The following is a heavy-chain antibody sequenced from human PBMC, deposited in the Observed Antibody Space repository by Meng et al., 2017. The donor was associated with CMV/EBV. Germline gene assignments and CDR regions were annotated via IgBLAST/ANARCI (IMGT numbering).Heavy chain of an antibody. Sequence: SETLSLTCTVSGGSISSSSYYWGWIRQPPGKGLEWIGSIYYSGSTYYNPSLKSRVTISVDTSKNQFSLKLSSVTAADTAVYYCARVSAYSSSSTYWGQGTLVTVSS. CDR3: ARVSAYSSSSTY. J-gene: IGHJ4*02. V-gene: IGHV4-39*07. CDR1: GGSISSSSYY. D-gene: IGHD6-6*01. CDR2: IYYSGST.